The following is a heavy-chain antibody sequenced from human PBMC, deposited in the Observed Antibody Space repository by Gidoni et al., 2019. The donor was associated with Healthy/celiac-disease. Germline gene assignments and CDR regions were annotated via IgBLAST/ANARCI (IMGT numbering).Heavy chain of an antibody. CDR2: LIPSFGIA. CDR3: ARELPPPNCSGGSCYVYYYGMDV. CDR1: GGNFSSYP. J-gene: IGHJ6*02. Sequence: QVQLVQSGAEVKTPGSSVKVSCTASGGNFSSYPIRWVRRAPGQGLGWMGRLIPSFGIANYAQKCHGRVTSTADKATSTAYMELSSLRSEDTAVYYWARELPPPNCSGGSCYVYYYGMDVWGQGTTVTVSS. D-gene: IGHD2-15*01. V-gene: IGHV1-69*04.